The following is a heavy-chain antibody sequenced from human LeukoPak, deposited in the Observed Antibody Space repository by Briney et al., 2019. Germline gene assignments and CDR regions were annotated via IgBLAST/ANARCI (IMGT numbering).Heavy chain of an antibody. V-gene: IGHV5-10-1*01. CDR1: GYSFTSYW. Sequence: GESLKISCKGSGYSFTSYWISWVRQMPGKGLEWTGRIDPSASYTNYSPSFQAHVTISADKSISTAYLQWSSLKASDTAMYYCARRGGAGEIFDYWGQGTLVTVSS. J-gene: IGHJ4*02. CDR2: IDPSASYT. D-gene: IGHD1-26*01. CDR3: ARRGGAGEIFDY.